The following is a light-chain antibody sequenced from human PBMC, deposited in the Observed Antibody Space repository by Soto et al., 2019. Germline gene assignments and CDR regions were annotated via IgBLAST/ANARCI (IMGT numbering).Light chain of an antibody. CDR1: QSISSW. CDR2: KAS. J-gene: IGKJ2*01. V-gene: IGKV1-5*03. CDR3: QQYNSYSPNT. Sequence: DIQMTQSPCTLSASVGDRVTITCRASQSISSWLAWYQQKPGKAPKLLIYKASSLESGVPSRFSGSGSGTEFTLTISSLQPDDFATYYCQQYNSYSPNTFGQGTKLEIK.